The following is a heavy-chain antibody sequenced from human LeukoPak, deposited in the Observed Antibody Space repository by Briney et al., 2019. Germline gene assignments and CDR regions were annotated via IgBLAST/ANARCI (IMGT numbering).Heavy chain of an antibody. J-gene: IGHJ4*02. CDR2: IGTAGDT. CDR1: GFTFSSYD. Sequence: PGGSLRLSCAASGFTFSSYDMHWVRPATGKGLEWVSAIGTAGDTYYPGSVKGRFTISRENAKNSLYLQMNSLRAGDTAVYYCARGKAGVDFDYWGQGTLVTVSS. V-gene: IGHV3-13*01. D-gene: IGHD3-10*01. CDR3: ARGKAGVDFDY.